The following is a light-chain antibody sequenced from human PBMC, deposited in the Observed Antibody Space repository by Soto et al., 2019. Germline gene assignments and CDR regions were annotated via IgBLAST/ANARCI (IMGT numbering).Light chain of an antibody. CDR3: QQYGNSPWT. J-gene: IGKJ1*01. CDR2: GAS. Sequence: EIVMAQSPGPLSLSPGGRATLSCGGSQSVTSNYLAWYQQKPGQAPRLLIFGASSRAIGISDRFSGSGSGTDFTLTISRLEPEDFAVYYCQQYGNSPWTFGQGTKVDIK. V-gene: IGKV3-20*01. CDR1: QSVTSNY.